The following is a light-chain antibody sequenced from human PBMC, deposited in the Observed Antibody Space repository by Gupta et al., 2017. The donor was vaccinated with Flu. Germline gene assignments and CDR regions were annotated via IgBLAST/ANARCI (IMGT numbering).Light chain of an antibody. CDR3: KQYATVPLT. J-gene: IGKJ4*01. Sequence: PATGSASVGDKVTITCRASRSRSNWLAWYQQKPGKAPKSLINKASSLESGVPERFTGSGSGTEFTLKISSVQADDVATYYCKQYATVPLTFGRGTEVEIK. CDR1: RSRSNW. V-gene: IGKV1-5*03. CDR2: KAS.